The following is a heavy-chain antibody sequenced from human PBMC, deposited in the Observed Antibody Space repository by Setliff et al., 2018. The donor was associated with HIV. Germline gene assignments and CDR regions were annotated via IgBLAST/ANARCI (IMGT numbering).Heavy chain of an antibody. CDR3: ARLRDMEWELIGLDY. CDR1: GGSISSYY. D-gene: IGHD1-26*01. Sequence: PSETLSLTCTVSGGSISSYYWSWIRQPPGKGLEWIGYIYYSGSTDYNPSLKSRVTISVDTSKSQVSLKLSSVTAADTAIYYCARLRDMEWELIGLDYWGRGTLVTVSS. CDR2: IYYSGST. V-gene: IGHV4-59*01. J-gene: IGHJ4*02.